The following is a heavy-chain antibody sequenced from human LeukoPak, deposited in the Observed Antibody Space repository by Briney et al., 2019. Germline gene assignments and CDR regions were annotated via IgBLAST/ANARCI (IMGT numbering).Heavy chain of an antibody. Sequence: PGGSLRLSCAASGFTFSNSWMSWVRQAPGKGLEWVANIKQDGSEKYYVDSVKGRFTISRDNAKNSLYLQMDSLRAEDTAVYYCARGDCSSTSCYAYYYYYYMDVWGKGTTVTVSS. CDR3: ARGDCSSTSCYAYYYYYYMDV. D-gene: IGHD2-2*01. CDR2: IKQDGSEK. J-gene: IGHJ6*03. CDR1: GFTFSNSW. V-gene: IGHV3-7*01.